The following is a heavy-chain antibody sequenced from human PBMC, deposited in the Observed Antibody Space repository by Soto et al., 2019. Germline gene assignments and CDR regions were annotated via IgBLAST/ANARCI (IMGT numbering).Heavy chain of an antibody. D-gene: IGHD3-22*01. CDR1: GFTFSSYG. CDR2: ISYDGSNK. V-gene: IGHV3-30*18. CDR3: AKDSADYYDSSGCLDY. Sequence: ESGGGVVQPGRSLRLSCAASGFTFSSYGMHWVRQAPGKGLEWVAVISYDGSNKYYADSVKGRFTISRDNSKNTLYLQMNSLRAEDTAVYYCAKDSADYYDSSGCLDYWGQGTLVTVSS. J-gene: IGHJ4*02.